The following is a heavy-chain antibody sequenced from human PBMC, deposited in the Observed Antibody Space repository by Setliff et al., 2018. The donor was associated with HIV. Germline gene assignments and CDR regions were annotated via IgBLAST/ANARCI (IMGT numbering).Heavy chain of an antibody. J-gene: IGHJ4*02. V-gene: IGHV3-30*04. Sequence: PGGSLRLSCAASGFTLSSFAIHWVRQAPGKGLEWVAVISYDGSTKYYADSVKGRFFISRDNSKNTVDLQMNSLTVEDTAIYYCARGRKELLFARRDTGVDYWGQGTLVTVSS. CDR2: ISYDGSTK. CDR1: GFTLSSFA. D-gene: IGHD2-21*02. CDR3: ARGRKELLFARRDTGVDY.